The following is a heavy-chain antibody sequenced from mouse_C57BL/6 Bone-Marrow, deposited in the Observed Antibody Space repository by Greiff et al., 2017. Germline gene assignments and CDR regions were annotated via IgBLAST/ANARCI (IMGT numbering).Heavy chain of an antibody. J-gene: IGHJ3*01. CDR2: IDPETGGT. Sequence: SGAELVRPGASVTLSCKASGYTFTDYEMHWVKQTPVHGLEWIGAIDPETGGTAYNQKFKGKAILTADKSSSTAYMELRSLTSEDSAVYYCTPGTWSWFAYWGQGTLGTVSA. V-gene: IGHV1-15*01. D-gene: IGHD4-1*01. CDR1: GYTFTDYE. CDR3: TPGTWSWFAY.